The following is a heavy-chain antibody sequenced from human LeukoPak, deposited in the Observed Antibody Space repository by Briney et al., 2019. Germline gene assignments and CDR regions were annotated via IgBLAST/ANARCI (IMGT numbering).Heavy chain of an antibody. Sequence: GGSLRLSCAASGFTFSGYSMNWVRQAPGKGLEWVSSISSSSSYISYADSVKGRFTISRDNAKNSLSLQMNSLRAEDTAVYYCARDIPHSAPDRYCSGGSCCSDQIGYWGQGTLVTVSS. CDR2: ISSSSSYI. CDR3: ARDIPHSAPDRYCSGGSCCSDQIGY. D-gene: IGHD2-15*01. J-gene: IGHJ4*02. CDR1: GFTFSGYS. V-gene: IGHV3-21*01.